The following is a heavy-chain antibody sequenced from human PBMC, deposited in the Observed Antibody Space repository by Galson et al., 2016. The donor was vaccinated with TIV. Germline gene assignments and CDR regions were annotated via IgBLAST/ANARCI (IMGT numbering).Heavy chain of an antibody. CDR3: ASDRNTAFDTYHYYYGMDV. D-gene: IGHD5-18*01. Sequence: SVKVSCKASGGTFSSYVFNWVRLAPRQGLEWMGGIIPLFRTTNYAQKFQGRVTITADESTNTAYMELNSLRSGETAVYYCASDRNTAFDTYHYYYGMDVWGQGTTVTVSS. CDR1: GGTFSSYV. V-gene: IGHV1-69*13. CDR2: IIPLFRTT. J-gene: IGHJ6*02.